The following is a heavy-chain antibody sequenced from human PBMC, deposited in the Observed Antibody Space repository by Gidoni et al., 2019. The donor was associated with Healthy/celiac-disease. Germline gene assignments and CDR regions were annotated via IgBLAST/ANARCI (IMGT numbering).Heavy chain of an antibody. V-gene: IGHV4-31*03. CDR3: ARSQQLVRLGRHNWFDP. CDR2: IYYSGST. CDR1: GGSISSGGYY. Sequence: QVQLQESGPGLVKPSQTLSLTCTVSGGSISSGGYYWSWIRQHPGKGLEWIGYIYYSGSTYYNPSLKSRVTISVDTSKNQFSLKLSSVTAADTAVYYCARSQQLVRLGRHNWFDPWGQGTLVTVSS. J-gene: IGHJ5*02. D-gene: IGHD6-6*01.